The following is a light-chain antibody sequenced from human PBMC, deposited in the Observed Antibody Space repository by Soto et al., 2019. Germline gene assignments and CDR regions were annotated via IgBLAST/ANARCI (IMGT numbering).Light chain of an antibody. CDR3: QQYHSFPYT. V-gene: IGKV1-33*01. J-gene: IGKJ2*01. CDR2: AAS. CDR1: QDISRS. Sequence: DIQMTQSPSSLSPSVGDRVIIACQARQDISRSLSWFQQKMGKAPNLLIYAASNLEAGVPSRFSGGGSGTNFSLIISSLQPEDVATYYCQQYHSFPYTFGRGTKL.